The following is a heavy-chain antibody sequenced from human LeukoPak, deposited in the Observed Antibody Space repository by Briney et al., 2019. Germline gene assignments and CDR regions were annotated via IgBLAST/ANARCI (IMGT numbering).Heavy chain of an antibody. J-gene: IGHJ4*02. Sequence: GGSLRLSCAAFGFTFSSAWMNWVRQAPGKGLEWVSAISASGGSTYYADSVKGRFTISRDNSKNTLYLQMNSLRAEDTAVYYCAKRGGMYPAHYFDYWGQGTLVTVSS. D-gene: IGHD6-13*01. CDR3: AKRGGMYPAHYFDY. CDR2: ISASGGST. CDR1: GFTFSSAW. V-gene: IGHV3-23*01.